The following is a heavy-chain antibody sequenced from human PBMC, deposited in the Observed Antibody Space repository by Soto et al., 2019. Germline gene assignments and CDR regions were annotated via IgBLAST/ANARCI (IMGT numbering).Heavy chain of an antibody. CDR2: IYFSGST. CDR3: ARELSYGMDV. V-gene: IGHV4-59*11. J-gene: IGHJ6*02. Sequence: QVQLQESGPGLVKPSETLSLTCTVSGASINRHYWTWIRQPPGKGLEWIGSIYFSGSTNYNPSLKGRVSISVDRAKSQFSLNLTSVTAADTAMYYCARELSYGMDVWGQGTTVIVSS. CDR1: GASINRHY.